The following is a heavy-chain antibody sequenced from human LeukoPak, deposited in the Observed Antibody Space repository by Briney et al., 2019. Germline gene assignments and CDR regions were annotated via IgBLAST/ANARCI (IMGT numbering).Heavy chain of an antibody. CDR3: ARDESSSVLDY. D-gene: IGHD6-25*01. V-gene: IGHV3-9*01. J-gene: IGHJ4*02. Sequence: PEGSLRLSCAASGFTFDDYAMHWVRQAPGKGLEWVSGISWNSGSIGYADSVKGRLTISRDNSKNTLYLQMNSLRAEDTAVYYCARDESSSVLDYWGQGTLVTVSS. CDR1: GFTFDDYA. CDR2: ISWNSGSI.